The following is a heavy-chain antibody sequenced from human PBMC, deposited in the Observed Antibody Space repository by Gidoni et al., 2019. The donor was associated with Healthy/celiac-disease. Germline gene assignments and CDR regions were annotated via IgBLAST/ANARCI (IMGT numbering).Heavy chain of an antibody. D-gene: IGHD6-25*01. J-gene: IGHJ4*02. CDR3: ARDTGSRSGLDY. Sequence: EVQLVESGGGLVKPGGSLRLSCAASGFTFSSYCMNWVRQAPGKGLEWVSSISSSSSYIYYADSVKGRFTISRDNAKNSLYLQMNSLRAEDTAVYYCARDTGSRSGLDYWGQGTLVTVSS. CDR1: GFTFSSYC. CDR2: ISSSSSYI. V-gene: IGHV3-21*01.